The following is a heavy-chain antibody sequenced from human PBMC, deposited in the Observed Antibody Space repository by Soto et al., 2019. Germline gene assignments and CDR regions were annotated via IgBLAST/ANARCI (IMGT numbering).Heavy chain of an antibody. J-gene: IGHJ4*02. D-gene: IGHD1-1*01. CDR3: ARDLSGDTTPYFDI. CDR1: GFAFSSYW. Sequence: PGGSLRLSCAASGFAFSSYWMHWVRQTPGKGPVWVSRIYNDGRRTAYADSVKGRVTISRDNAKNTMYLQMSSRTVEATAVYYCARDLSGDTTPYFDIWGQGTLVTVSS. CDR2: IYNDGRRT. V-gene: IGHV3-74*01.